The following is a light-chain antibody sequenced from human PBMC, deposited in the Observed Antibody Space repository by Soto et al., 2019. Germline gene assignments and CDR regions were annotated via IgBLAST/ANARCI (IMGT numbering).Light chain of an antibody. CDR1: QSVVSN. CDR2: GAS. V-gene: IGKV3-15*01. CDR3: QQRSNWPRT. J-gene: IGKJ1*01. Sequence: EIVMTQSPATRSLSPGERATLSCRASQSVVSNLAWYQQKPGQAPRLLIYGASTRATGIPARFSGSVSGTDGTLTISSLQQEDGALYYCQQRSNWPRTFGQGTKVDIK.